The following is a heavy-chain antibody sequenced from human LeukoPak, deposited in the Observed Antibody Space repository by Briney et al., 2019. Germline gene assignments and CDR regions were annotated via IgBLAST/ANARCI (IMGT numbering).Heavy chain of an antibody. Sequence: GGSLRLSCSASGFTFSSCGMHWVRQAPGKGLEYVSSMTSNGGSTYYADSVKGRFTISRDNSKNTLFLQMSSLRAEDSAVYYCVSGYCSSTSSRFAYWGQGALVTVSS. V-gene: IGHV3-64D*06. D-gene: IGHD2-2*01. CDR3: VSGYCSSTSSRFAY. CDR2: MTSNGGST. CDR1: GFTFSSCG. J-gene: IGHJ4*02.